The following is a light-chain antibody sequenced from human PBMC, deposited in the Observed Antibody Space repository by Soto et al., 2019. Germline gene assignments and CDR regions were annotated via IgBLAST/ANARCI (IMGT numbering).Light chain of an antibody. Sequence: DIQMTQSPSSLSASVGDRVTITCRSSQSISSYLNWYQQKPGKAPKILIYAASSLQSGVPSRFSGSASGTDFTLTISSLQPEDFASYYCQQSYNKPYTFGQGTKLEIK. V-gene: IGKV1-39*01. J-gene: IGKJ2*01. CDR1: QSISSY. CDR3: QQSYNKPYT. CDR2: AAS.